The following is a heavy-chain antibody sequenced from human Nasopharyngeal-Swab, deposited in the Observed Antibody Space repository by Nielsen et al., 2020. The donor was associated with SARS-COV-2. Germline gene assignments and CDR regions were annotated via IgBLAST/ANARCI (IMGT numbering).Heavy chain of an antibody. CDR2: IYYSGST. CDR3: ARRLHDYGDFFVDH. V-gene: IGHV4-39*01. J-gene: IGHJ4*02. D-gene: IGHD4-17*01. Sequence: RQAPGKGLEWIGSIYYSGSTYYNPSLKSRVTISVDTSKNQFSLKLSSVTAADTAVYYCARRLHDYGDFFVDHWGQGTLVTVSS.